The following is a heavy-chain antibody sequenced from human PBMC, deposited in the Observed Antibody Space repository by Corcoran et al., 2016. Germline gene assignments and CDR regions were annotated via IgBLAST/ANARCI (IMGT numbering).Heavy chain of an antibody. D-gene: IGHD6-6*01. CDR2: ISSSSTTI. V-gene: IGHV3-48*04. CDR3: ARGGDGSSPRKDSVDD. Sequence: EVQLVESGGGLVQPGGSLGLSCAASGFTFSSYSINWVRQTPGKGLEWISYISSSSTTIYYADSVKGRFTISRDNAKNSLFLQMNSLGAEDTAVYYWARGGDGSSPRKDSVDDWGQGTLVTVSS. J-gene: IGHJ4*02. CDR1: GFTFSSYS.